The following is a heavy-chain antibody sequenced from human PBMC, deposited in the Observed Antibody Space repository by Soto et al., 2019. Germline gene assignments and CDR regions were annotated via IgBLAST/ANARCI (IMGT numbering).Heavy chain of an antibody. J-gene: IGHJ6*02. CDR2: IYYTGNT. CDR1: KGTINTYY. Sequence: GTIDITRSISKGTINTYYGTWIRKSTGKGLEWIGYIYYTGNTKYNPSLQSRVTMSVDSAKNQFSLNLRSVTAADTGVYYCARDHRGRGLWFGEIVGGDYGLDVWGRGTTVNVSS. CDR3: ARDHRGRGLWFGEIVGGDYGLDV. V-gene: IGHV4-59*01. D-gene: IGHD3-10*01.